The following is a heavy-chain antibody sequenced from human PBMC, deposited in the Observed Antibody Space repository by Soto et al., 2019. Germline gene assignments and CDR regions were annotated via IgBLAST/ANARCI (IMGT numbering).Heavy chain of an antibody. V-gene: IGHV4-39*01. CDR3: ARHVSSRAYEWFDP. CDR2: IYYSGST. Sequence: SDTLSLTCAVSGGSISSSSYYWGWIRQPPGKGLEWIGSIYYSGSTYYNPSLKSRVTISVDTSKNQFSLKLSSVTAADTAVYYCARHVSSRAYEWFDPWGEGTLVTGSS. D-gene: IGHD6-13*01. CDR1: GGSISSSSYY. J-gene: IGHJ5*02.